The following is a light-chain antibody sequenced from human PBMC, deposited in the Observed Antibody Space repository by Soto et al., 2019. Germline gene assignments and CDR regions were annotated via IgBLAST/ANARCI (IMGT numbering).Light chain of an antibody. Sequence: ETVLTKSPGTLCLSRGERTTLSCRASQSVTSRYLAWYQQKPGQAPRLLIFGASIRDTGVTDRFSGSGSGTHFTLTSSRLEAEDSAVYYCQEYGSSPGTFGQGTKVDIK. J-gene: IGKJ1*01. CDR3: QEYGSSPGT. V-gene: IGKV3-20*01. CDR2: GAS. CDR1: QSVTSRY.